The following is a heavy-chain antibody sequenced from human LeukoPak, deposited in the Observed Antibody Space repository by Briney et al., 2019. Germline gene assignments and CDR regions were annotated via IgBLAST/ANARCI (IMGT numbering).Heavy chain of an antibody. J-gene: IGHJ6*02. CDR1: GFNIGTYW. V-gene: IGHV3-7*01. CDR3: AVAYGMDV. CDR2: IKHDGSEK. Sequence: GGSLRLSCAASGFNIGTYWMSWVRQAPGKGLEWVANIKHDGSEKFYVDSVKGRFTISRDNARKSLYLQMYDLRAEDTAVYYCAVAYGMDVWGQGTTVTVSS.